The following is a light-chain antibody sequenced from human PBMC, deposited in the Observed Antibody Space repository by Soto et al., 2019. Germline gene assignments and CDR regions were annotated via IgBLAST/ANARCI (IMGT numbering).Light chain of an antibody. V-gene: IGKV3-11*01. CDR1: QSVSSY. J-gene: IGKJ5*01. Sequence: EIVLTQSPDTLSLAPGVRATLSCRASQSVSSYLAWHQQKPGQAPMLLIYDASNRATSIPARFSGSGSGTDFTLTISSLEPEDFAVYYCQQRSNYQITVGQGTRLEIK. CDR2: DAS. CDR3: QQRSNYQIT.